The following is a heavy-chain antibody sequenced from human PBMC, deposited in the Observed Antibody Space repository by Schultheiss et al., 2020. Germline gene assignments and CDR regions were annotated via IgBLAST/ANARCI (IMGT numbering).Heavy chain of an antibody. CDR2: TRNKANSYTT. Sequence: GGSLRLSCAASGFTFSDHYMDWVRQAPGKGLEWVARTRNKANSYTTEYAESVKGRFTISRDNSKSTLYLQMSRLRAEDTAVYYCARDIEVVVAAAAAFDIWGKGKMVT. D-gene: IGHD2-15*01. V-gene: IGHV3-72*01. CDR3: ARDIEVVVAAAAAFDI. J-gene: IGHJ3*02. CDR1: GFTFSDHY.